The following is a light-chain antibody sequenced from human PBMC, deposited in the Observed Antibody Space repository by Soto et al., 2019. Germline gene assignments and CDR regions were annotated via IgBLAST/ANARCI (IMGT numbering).Light chain of an antibody. V-gene: IGKV1-5*01. J-gene: IGKJ5*01. CDR2: EAS. Sequence: DIQMTQSPSTLSASVGDTVTLACRASQSVSGWLAWYQQKPGKAPKLLIHEASTLESGVPSRFSGSGSGTEFTLTISSLQPDDFGTYFCQHHFGYPYTFGQGTRLEIK. CDR1: QSVSGW. CDR3: QHHFGYPYT.